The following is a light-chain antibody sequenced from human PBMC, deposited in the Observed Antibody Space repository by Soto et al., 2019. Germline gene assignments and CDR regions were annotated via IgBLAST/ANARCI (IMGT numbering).Light chain of an antibody. V-gene: IGLV2-14*01. CDR1: SSDIGVYDF. CDR3: CSYTSSITVL. J-gene: IGLJ2*01. CDR2: DVS. Sequence: QSVLTQPASVSGSPGQSITISCTGTSSDIGVYDFVSWYQQHPAKAPKLLIYDVSYRPSGVSDRFSGSKSGNTASLTISGLQAEDEADYYCCSYTSSITVLFGGGTKLTVL.